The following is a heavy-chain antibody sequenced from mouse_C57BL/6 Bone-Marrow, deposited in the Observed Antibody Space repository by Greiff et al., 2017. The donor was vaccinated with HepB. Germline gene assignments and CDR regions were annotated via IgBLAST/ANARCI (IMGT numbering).Heavy chain of an antibody. CDR3: ATSNWPPAMDY. CDR1: GFTFSDYG. J-gene: IGHJ4*01. CDR2: ISSGSSTI. Sequence: EVQGVESGGGLVKPGGSLKLSCAASGFTFSDYGMHWVRQAPEKGLEWVAYISSGSSTIYYADTVKGRFTISRDNAKNTLFLQMTSLRSEDTAMYYCATSNWPPAMDYWGQGTSVTVSS. V-gene: IGHV5-17*01. D-gene: IGHD4-1*02.